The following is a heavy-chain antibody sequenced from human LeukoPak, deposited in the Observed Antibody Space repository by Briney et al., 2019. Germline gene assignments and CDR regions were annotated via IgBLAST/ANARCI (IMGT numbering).Heavy chain of an antibody. V-gene: IGHV3-73*01. Sequence: GGSLRLSCAASGFTLSGSAMHWVRQASGKGLEWVARIRSKANGYATAYAASVKGRFTISRGDSKNTAYLQMSSLKTEDTAVYYCTRLFAPYYYDSSGYSGDYWGEGTLVTVSS. D-gene: IGHD3-22*01. CDR3: TRLFAPYYYDSSGYSGDY. CDR2: IRSKANGYAT. CDR1: GFTLSGSA. J-gene: IGHJ4*02.